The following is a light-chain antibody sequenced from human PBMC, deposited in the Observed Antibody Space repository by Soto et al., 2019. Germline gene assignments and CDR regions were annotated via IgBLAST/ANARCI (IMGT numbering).Light chain of an antibody. CDR1: TGAVTSGHY. J-gene: IGLJ2*01. CDR2: DTS. Sequence: QAVVTQEPSLTVSPGGTVTLTCGSSTGAVTSGHYPYWFQQKPGQAPRTLIFDTSNKHSYTPARFSGSLLGGKAALTLSGAQPEDEAAYYCLLSYSAIGVFGGGTKVTVL. CDR3: LLSYSAIGV. V-gene: IGLV7-46*01.